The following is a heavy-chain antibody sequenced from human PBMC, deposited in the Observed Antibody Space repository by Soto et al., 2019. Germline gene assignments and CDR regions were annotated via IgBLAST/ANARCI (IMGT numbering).Heavy chain of an antibody. CDR1: GYNFITSG. Sequence: ASVKVSCTASGYNFITSGINWVRQAPGQGLEWMGWISTANGDRKYAQKFKGRVTMTSEVSTTTAYMELTNLRSDDTAVYFCARGRYFATTHRQWWYCDLWGRGDLVTVSS. CDR3: ARGRYFATTHRQWWYCDL. V-gene: IGHV1-18*01. J-gene: IGHJ2*01. D-gene: IGHD6-19*01. CDR2: ISTANGDR.